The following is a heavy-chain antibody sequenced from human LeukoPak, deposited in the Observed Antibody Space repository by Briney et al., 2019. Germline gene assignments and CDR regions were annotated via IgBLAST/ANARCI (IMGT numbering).Heavy chain of an antibody. CDR1: GYSISGGYY. CDR3: ARSVRCSGDNCNFTWFDP. Sequence: AETLSVTCDVSGYSISGGYYWGWIRQPPGKGLEWLGFMYHSGKIYYNPSLKSRVTMSVHTSKNQFSLYLSSVTVADTAVYYCARSVRCSGDNCNFTWFDPWGQGALVTVSS. CDR2: MYHSGKI. J-gene: IGHJ5*02. V-gene: IGHV4-38-2*01. D-gene: IGHD2-15*01.